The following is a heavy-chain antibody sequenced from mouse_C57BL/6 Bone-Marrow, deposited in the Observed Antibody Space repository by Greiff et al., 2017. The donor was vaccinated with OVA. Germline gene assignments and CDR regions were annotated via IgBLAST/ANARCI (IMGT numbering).Heavy chain of an antibody. D-gene: IGHD1-1*01. CDR1: GYTFTSYW. Sequence: QVQLQQPGAELVKPGASVKLSCKASGYTFTSYWMQWVKQRPGQGLEWIGEIDPSDSYTNYNQKFKGKATLTVDTSSSTAYMQLSSLTSEDSAIYYCALYYGSRGWYFDVWGTGTTVTVSS. V-gene: IGHV1-50*01. J-gene: IGHJ1*03. CDR3: ALYYGSRGWYFDV. CDR2: IDPSDSYT.